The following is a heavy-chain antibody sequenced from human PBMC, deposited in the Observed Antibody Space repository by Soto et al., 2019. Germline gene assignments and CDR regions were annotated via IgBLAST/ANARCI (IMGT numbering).Heavy chain of an antibody. CDR2: ISGSGGST. Sequence: GGSLRLSCAASGFTFSSYAMSWVRQAPGKGLEWVSAISGSGGSTYYADSVKGRFTISRDNSKNTLYLQMNSLRAEDTAVYYCAKMFHIVVVTAIPDYYGMDVWGQGTTVTVSS. CDR3: AKMFHIVVVTAIPDYYGMDV. D-gene: IGHD2-21*02. V-gene: IGHV3-23*01. CDR1: GFTFSSYA. J-gene: IGHJ6*02.